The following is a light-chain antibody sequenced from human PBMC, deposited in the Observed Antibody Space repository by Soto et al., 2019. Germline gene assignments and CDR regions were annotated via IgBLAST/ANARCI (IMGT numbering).Light chain of an antibody. CDR1: QSVSSN. CDR2: GAS. Sequence: IVMTQSPATLSVSPGARANLSCRASQSVSSNLAWYQQKPGQAPRLLIYGASTRATGIPARFSGSGSGTEFTRTISSLQSEDFAVYYCQQYNNWPPYTFGQGTKLEIK. J-gene: IGKJ2*01. CDR3: QQYNNWPPYT. V-gene: IGKV3-15*01.